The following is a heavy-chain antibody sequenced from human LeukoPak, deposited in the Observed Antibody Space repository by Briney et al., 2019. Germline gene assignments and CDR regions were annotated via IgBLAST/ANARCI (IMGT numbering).Heavy chain of an antibody. V-gene: IGHV5-51*01. CDR2: IYPGDSDT. D-gene: IGHD3-3*01. J-gene: IGHJ6*03. CDR3: ARQTARFHYYYYMDV. CDR1: GYSITSYW. Sequence: GESLKISCKGSGYSITSYWIGWVRQMPGKRLEWMGIIYPGDSDTRYSPSFQGQVTISADKSISTAYLQWSSLKASDTAMYYCARQTARFHYYYYMDVWGKGTTVTVSS.